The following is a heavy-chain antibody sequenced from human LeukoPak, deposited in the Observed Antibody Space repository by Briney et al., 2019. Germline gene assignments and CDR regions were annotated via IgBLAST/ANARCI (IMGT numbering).Heavy chain of an antibody. J-gene: IGHJ6*02. Sequence: GGSLRLSCAASGFTFSTYAMSWVRQAPGKGLEWVSAISGSGGSTYYADSVKGRFTISRDNSKNTLYLQMNSLRADDTAVYYCARDQLRFLEWLFPNYYYYGMDVWGQGTTVTASS. CDR1: GFTFSTYA. D-gene: IGHD3-3*01. CDR2: ISGSGGST. V-gene: IGHV3-23*01. CDR3: ARDQLRFLEWLFPNYYYYGMDV.